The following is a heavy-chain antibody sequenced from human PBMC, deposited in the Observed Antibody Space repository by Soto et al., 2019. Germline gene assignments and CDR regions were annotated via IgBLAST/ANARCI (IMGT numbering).Heavy chain of an antibody. J-gene: IGHJ4*02. CDR2: LNPNSGNT. CDR1: GYTFTTYD. Sequence: QVRLVQSGAELKKPGASVMVSCKTSGYTFTTYDINWVRQATGQGLEWMGWLNPNSGNTGYAQKFQDRLTMTRDTETATVYMELSSLRSEDTAIYFCARGWGRWPHEKPRDSWGQGTLVTVSS. D-gene: IGHD3-16*01. CDR3: ARGWGRWPHEKPRDS. V-gene: IGHV1-8*01.